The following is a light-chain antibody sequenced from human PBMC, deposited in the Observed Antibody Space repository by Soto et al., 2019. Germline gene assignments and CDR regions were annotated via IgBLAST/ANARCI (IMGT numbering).Light chain of an antibody. CDR1: SSDVGAYNR. Sequence: QSVLTQPPSVSGSPGQSVTISCTGTSSDVGAYNRVSWYQQSPGTAPKLMIYEDSDRPSGVPDRFSGSKSGNTASLTISGLQAEDEADYYCCSHSSSNSVVFGTGTKVTVL. J-gene: IGLJ1*01. V-gene: IGLV2-18*02. CDR3: CSHSSSNSVV. CDR2: EDS.